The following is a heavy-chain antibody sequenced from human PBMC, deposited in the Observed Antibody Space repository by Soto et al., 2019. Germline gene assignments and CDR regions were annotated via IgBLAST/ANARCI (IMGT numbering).Heavy chain of an antibody. CDR2: ISSSSSYI. CDR1: GFTFSSYS. Sequence: EVQLVESGGGLVKPGGSLRLSCAASGFTFSSYSMNWVRQAPWKGLEWVSSISSSSSYIYYADSVKGRFTISRDNAKHSLYLQMNSLRAEDTAVYYCARAKRSGSYDYYYGMDVWGQGTTVTVSS. V-gene: IGHV3-21*01. J-gene: IGHJ6*02. D-gene: IGHD1-26*01. CDR3: ARAKRSGSYDYYYGMDV.